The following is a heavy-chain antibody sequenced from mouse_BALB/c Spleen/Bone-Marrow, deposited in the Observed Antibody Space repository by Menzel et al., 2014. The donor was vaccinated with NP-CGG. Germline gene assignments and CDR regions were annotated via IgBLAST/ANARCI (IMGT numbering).Heavy chain of an antibody. CDR2: INPGSGGT. D-gene: IGHD2-2*01. V-gene: IGHV1-54*03. Sequence: QVQLQQSGAELVRPGTSVKVSCKASGYAFTNYLIEWVKQRPGQGLEWIGVINPGSGGTNYNEKFKGKATLTADNSSNTAYMHLSSLTSDDSAVYFCARGGHGSYWGQGTLSQSPQ. CDR3: ARGGHGSY. J-gene: IGHJ2*01. CDR1: GYAFTNYL.